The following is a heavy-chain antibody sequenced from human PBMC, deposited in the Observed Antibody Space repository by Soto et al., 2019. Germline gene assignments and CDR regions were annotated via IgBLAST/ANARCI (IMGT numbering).Heavy chain of an antibody. V-gene: IGHV3-30*18. Sequence: LRLSCAASGFTFSSFGMHWVRQAPGKGLEWVAVISYDGSNKYYADSVKGRFTISRDNSKNTLYLQMNSLRAEDTAVYYCAKASRIWDTAMVYFDYWGQGTLVTVSS. D-gene: IGHD5-18*01. CDR3: AKASRIWDTAMVYFDY. CDR1: GFTFSSFG. CDR2: ISYDGSNK. J-gene: IGHJ4*02.